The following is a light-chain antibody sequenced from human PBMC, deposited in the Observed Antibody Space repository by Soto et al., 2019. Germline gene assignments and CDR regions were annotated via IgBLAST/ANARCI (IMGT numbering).Light chain of an antibody. Sequence: DIVLTQFPGTLSLSPGETATLSCRASQTLASNFLVWYQQKPGQAPRLLISSTSRRATGIPDRFSGSGSGTDLTLTISRLDPEDFAVYYCHQSGSSPLTFGPGTKVDIK. CDR2: STS. CDR3: HQSGSSPLT. CDR1: QTLASNF. V-gene: IGKV3-20*01. J-gene: IGKJ3*01.